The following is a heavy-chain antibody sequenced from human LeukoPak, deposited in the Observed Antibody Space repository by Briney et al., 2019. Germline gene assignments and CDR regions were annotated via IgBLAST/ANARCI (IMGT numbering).Heavy chain of an antibody. CDR3: AKAPYSSGWPFDY. CDR1: GFTFSSYG. Sequence: GGSLRLSCAASGFTFSSYGMHWVRQAPGKGLEWVAVIWYDGSNKYYAGSVKGRFTISRDNSKNTLYLQMNSLRAEDTAVYYCAKAPYSSGWPFDYWGQGTLVTVSS. J-gene: IGHJ4*02. CDR2: IWYDGSNK. D-gene: IGHD6-19*01. V-gene: IGHV3-33*06.